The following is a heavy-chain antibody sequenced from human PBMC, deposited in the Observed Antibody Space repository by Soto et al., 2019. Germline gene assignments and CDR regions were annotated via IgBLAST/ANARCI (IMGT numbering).Heavy chain of an antibody. V-gene: IGHV1-46*01. CDR1: GYTLTSYY. CDR3: ARGLDSYDNFDY. Sequence: QVQLVQSGAEVKKPGASVKVSCKTSGYTLTSYYLHWVRQAPGQGLEWMGIINPSGGSTTYAQKFQGRVTMTRDTSTSTVYMELSSLRSEDTAVYYCARGLDSYDNFDYWGQGTLVTASS. D-gene: IGHD5-12*01. CDR2: INPSGGST. J-gene: IGHJ4*02.